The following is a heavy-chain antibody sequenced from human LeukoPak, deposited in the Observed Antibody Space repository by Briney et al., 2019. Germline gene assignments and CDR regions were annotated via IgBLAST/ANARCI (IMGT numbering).Heavy chain of an antibody. J-gene: IGHJ3*02. CDR3: FDI. CDR1: GFTFSSYS. V-gene: IGHV3-21*01. D-gene: IGHD3-3*01. CDR2: ISSSSSYI. Sequence: GGSLRLSCAASGFTFSSYSMNWVRQAPGKGLEWVSSISSSSSYIYYADSVKGRFTISRDNAKNYYCAREDYDFWSGYASPGAFDIWGQGTMVTVSS.